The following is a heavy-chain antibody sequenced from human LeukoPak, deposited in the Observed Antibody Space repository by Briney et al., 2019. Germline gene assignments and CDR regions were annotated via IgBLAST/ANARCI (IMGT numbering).Heavy chain of an antibody. Sequence: ASVKVSCKASGYNFRNYGFNWVRQAPGQGLEWMGWIRSINGDTYYPEKLQGRVTLTTDTSTSTSYMELRSLRSDDTAVYYCSRLTIGEFLAYQWFDPWGQGTLISVSS. J-gene: IGHJ5*02. V-gene: IGHV1-18*01. D-gene: IGHD3-10*01. CDR2: IRSINGDT. CDR1: GYNFRNYG. CDR3: SRLTIGEFLAYQWFDP.